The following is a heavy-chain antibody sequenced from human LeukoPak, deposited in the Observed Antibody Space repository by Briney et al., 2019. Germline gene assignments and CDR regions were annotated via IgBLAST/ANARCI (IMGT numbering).Heavy chain of an antibody. J-gene: IGHJ4*02. CDR1: GFNFSSQW. Sequence: GGALRLSCAASGFNFSSQWLHWARQAPGKGLVRFSRINRDERSTTYAASVKGRFTITRDNAKNTLYQQMNSLRAEDTAVYYCARRSPLYRSSWYYFDYWGQGTLVTVSS. CDR2: INRDERST. V-gene: IGHV3-74*01. CDR3: ARRSPLYRSSWYYFDY. D-gene: IGHD6-13*01.